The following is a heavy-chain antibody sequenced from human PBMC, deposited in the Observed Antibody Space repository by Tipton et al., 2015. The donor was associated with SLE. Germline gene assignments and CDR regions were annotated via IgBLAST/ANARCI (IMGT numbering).Heavy chain of an antibody. CDR3: ARRMTAGSFDY. D-gene: IGHD6-13*01. CDR2: IYYSGST. CDR1: GGSISSNSYY. Sequence: GLVKPSETLSLTCTVSGGSISSNSYYWGWIRQPPGKGLEWIGSIYYSGSTYYNPSLKSRVTISVDTSKNQFSLKLTSVTAADTAVYYCARRMTAGSFDYWGQGTLVTVSS. V-gene: IGHV4-39*01. J-gene: IGHJ4*02.